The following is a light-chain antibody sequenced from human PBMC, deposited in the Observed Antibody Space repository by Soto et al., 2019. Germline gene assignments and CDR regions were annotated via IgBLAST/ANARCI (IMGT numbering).Light chain of an antibody. CDR2: GAS. CDR3: QQSPGT. J-gene: IGKJ1*01. CDR1: QSVSSYY. V-gene: IGKV3-20*01. Sequence: EIVLTQSPGNLSLSPGERATLSCRASQSVSSYYLAWYQQKPGQAPRLLIYGASTRATGIPDRFSGSGSGTDFTLTITRLEPEDFAVYYCQQSPGTFGQGTKVDI.